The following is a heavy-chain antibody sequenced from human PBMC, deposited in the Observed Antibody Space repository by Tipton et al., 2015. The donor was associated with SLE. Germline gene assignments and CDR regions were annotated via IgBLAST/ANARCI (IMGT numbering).Heavy chain of an antibody. D-gene: IGHD3-22*01. CDR3: AIGTDSSGGGD. Sequence: LRLSCTVSGGSISSGSYYWCWIRQPAGKGLEWIGRIYTSGSTNYKPSLKSRVTISVDTSKNQFSLKLSSVTAADTAVYYCAIGTDSSGGGDWGQGTLVTVSS. CDR1: GGSISSGSYY. J-gene: IGHJ4*02. V-gene: IGHV4-61*02. CDR2: IYTSGST.